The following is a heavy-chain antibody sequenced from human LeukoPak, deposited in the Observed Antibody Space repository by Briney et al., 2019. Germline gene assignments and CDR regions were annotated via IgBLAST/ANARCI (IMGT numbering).Heavy chain of an antibody. V-gene: IGHV4-39*01. J-gene: IGHJ4*02. Sequence: PSETLSPTCSVSSASISSSNYFWGWIRQPPGKGLEWLASIYYSGNSYFNPSLKSRVTISVDTSKNQFSLRLSSVTAADTAVYYCATSRGYSNTWAAYWGQGTLVTVSS. D-gene: IGHD6-13*01. CDR1: SASISSSNYF. CDR2: IYYSGNS. CDR3: ATSRGYSNTWAAY.